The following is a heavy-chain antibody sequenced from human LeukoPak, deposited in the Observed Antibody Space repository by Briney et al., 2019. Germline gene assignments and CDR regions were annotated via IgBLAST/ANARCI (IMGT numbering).Heavy chain of an antibody. CDR3: ARGGTYSSGWQHDP. Sequence: SETLSLTCAVSGGSISSGGYSWSWIRQPPGKGLEWIGYIYHSGSTYYNPSLKSRITISVDSSKNQFSLKLSSVTAADTAVYYCARGGTYSSGWQHDPWGQGTLVTAPS. J-gene: IGHJ5*02. V-gene: IGHV4-30-2*01. CDR2: IYHSGST. D-gene: IGHD6-19*01. CDR1: GGSISSGGYS.